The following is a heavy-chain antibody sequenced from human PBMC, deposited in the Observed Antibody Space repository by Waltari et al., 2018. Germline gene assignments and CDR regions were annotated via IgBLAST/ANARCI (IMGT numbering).Heavy chain of an antibody. D-gene: IGHD1-26*01. V-gene: IGHV4-4*02. J-gene: IGHJ4*02. CDR1: GGSISSSNW. Sequence: QVQLQESGPGLVKPSGTLSLTCAVSGGSISSSNWWSWVRQPPGKGLEWIGEIYHSGSTNHDPSVKRRVTISVDKSKNQFSLKLSSVTAADTAVYYCARALSGSYYYFDYWGQGTLVTVSS. CDR3: ARALSGSYYYFDY. CDR2: IYHSGST.